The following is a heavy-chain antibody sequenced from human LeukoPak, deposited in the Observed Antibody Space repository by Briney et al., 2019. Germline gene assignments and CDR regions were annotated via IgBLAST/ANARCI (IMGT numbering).Heavy chain of an antibody. CDR3: ARTGADAFDI. D-gene: IGHD1-1*01. V-gene: IGHV1-18*01. Sequence: ASVKVSCKSSGYIFVSYGISWVRQAPGQGVEWVGWISAYNGNTIYAQNLQGRVTMTTDTSTSTAYMELRSLRADDTAVYYCARTGADAFDIWGRGTMHTLSS. CDR1: GYIFVSYG. J-gene: IGHJ3*02. CDR2: ISAYNGNT.